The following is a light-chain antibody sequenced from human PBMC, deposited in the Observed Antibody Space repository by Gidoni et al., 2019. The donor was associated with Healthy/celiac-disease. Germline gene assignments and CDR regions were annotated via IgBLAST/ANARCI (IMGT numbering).Light chain of an antibody. J-gene: IGKJ1*01. CDR1: QSVSSSY. Sequence: EIVLTQSPGTLSLSPGERATLPCRTSQSVSSSYLAWYQQKPGQAPRLLIYGASSRATGIPDRFSGSGSVTDFTLTISRLEPEDFAVYYCQQYGSSPPWTFGQGTKVEIK. CDR3: QQYGSSPPWT. V-gene: IGKV3-20*01. CDR2: GAS.